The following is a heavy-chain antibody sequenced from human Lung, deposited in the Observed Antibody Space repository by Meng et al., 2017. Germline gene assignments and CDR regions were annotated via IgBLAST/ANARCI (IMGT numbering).Heavy chain of an antibody. Sequence: ASVKVSCKPSGYNFPDYYIHWVRRAPGQGLEWMGRINPKSGDTHYAQKFQARVTMTGDTSISTAYMELSGLRSDDTAMYYCARDEDISAAGKLFGDYWGHGTQVT. D-gene: IGHD6-25*01. CDR1: GYNFPDYY. CDR2: INPKSGDT. CDR3: ARDEDISAAGKLFGDY. V-gene: IGHV1-2*06. J-gene: IGHJ4*01.